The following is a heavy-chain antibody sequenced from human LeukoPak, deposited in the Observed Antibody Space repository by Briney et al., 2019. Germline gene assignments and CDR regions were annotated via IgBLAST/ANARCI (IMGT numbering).Heavy chain of an antibody. CDR2: INSDGSWT. CDR1: GNYW. Sequence: GGSLRLSCAASGNYWMHWVRQVPGRGLVWVSHINSDGSWTSYADSVEGRFTISKDNAKNTVYLQMNSLRAEDTAVYYCVSFYETYWGRGTLVTVSS. V-gene: IGHV3-74*01. D-gene: IGHD2/OR15-2a*01. J-gene: IGHJ4*02. CDR3: VSFYETY.